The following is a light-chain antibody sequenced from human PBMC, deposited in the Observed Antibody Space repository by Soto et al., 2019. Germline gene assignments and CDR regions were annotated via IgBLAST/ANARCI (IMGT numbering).Light chain of an antibody. Sequence: EIVMTQSPSTLSVSPGGRATLSCRASQSVSSNLAWYQQKPGQAPRLLIYGASTRATGIPARFSGSGSGTEFTLTISSLQSEDFAVYYCQQYNNWPPYTFGHGTKLDIK. CDR3: QQYNNWPPYT. J-gene: IGKJ2*01. CDR1: QSVSSN. V-gene: IGKV3-15*01. CDR2: GAS.